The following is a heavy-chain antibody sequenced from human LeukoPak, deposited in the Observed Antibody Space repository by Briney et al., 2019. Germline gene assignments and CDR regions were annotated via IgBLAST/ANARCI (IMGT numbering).Heavy chain of an antibody. V-gene: IGHV4-38-2*01. CDR1: GYSISSGYY. J-gene: IGHJ3*02. CDR3: ARHRMYYYDSSGRGVADAFDI. CDR2: IYHSGST. Sequence: PSETLSLTCAVSGYSISSGYYWGWIRQPPGKGLEWIGSIYHSGSTYYNPSLKSRVTISVDTSKNQFSLKLSSVTAADTAVYSCARHRMYYYDSSGRGVADAFDIWGQGTMVTVSS. D-gene: IGHD3-22*01.